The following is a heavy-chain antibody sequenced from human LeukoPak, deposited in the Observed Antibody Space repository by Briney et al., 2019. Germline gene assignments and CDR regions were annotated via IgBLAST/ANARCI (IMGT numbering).Heavy chain of an antibody. V-gene: IGHV4-34*01. J-gene: IGHJ3*02. CDR1: GGSFSGYY. CDR3: ARVRRVLMVYAIRIGAFDI. Sequence: SSETLSLTCAVYGGSFSGYYWSWIRQPPGKGLEWIGEINHSGSTNYNPSLKSRVTISVDTSKNQFSLKLSSVTAADTAVYYCARVRRVLMVYAIRIGAFDIWGQGIMVTVSS. D-gene: IGHD2-8*01. CDR2: INHSGST.